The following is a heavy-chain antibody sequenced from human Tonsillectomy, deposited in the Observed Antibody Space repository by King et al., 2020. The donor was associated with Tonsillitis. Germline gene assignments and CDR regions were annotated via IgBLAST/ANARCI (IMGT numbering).Heavy chain of an antibody. J-gene: IGHJ6*02. CDR2: INPSAGST. Sequence: QLVQSGAEVKKPGASVKVSCKASGYTFTDYYMHWVRQAPGQGLEWMGIINPSAGSTTYAQKLQGRVTMTRDTATSTVYMELSSLRSEDTAVYYCARDLIADTTLAPPLPRYGMDVWGQGTTVTVSS. CDR1: GYTFTDYY. V-gene: IGHV1-46*01. CDR3: ARDLIADTTLAPPLPRYGMDV. D-gene: IGHD5-18*01.